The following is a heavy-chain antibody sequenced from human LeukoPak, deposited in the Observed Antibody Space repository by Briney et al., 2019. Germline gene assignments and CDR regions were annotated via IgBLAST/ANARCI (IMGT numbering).Heavy chain of an antibody. D-gene: IGHD1-20*01. CDR3: ASVITGSVDY. CDR2: IYHSGST. CDR1: GGSINSGGYY. V-gene: IGHV4-30-2*01. Sequence: SQTLSLTCTVSGGSINSGGYYWSWIRQPPGKGLEWIGYIYHSGSTYYNPSLKSRVTISLDRSKNQFSLKLSSVTAADTAVYYCASVITGSVDYWGQGTLVTVSS. J-gene: IGHJ4*02.